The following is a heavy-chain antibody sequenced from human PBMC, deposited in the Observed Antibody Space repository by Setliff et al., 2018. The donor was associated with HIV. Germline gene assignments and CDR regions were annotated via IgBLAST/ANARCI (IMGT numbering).Heavy chain of an antibody. CDR3: AREGGSSGYCGYFDY. Sequence: GGSLRLSCIASGFTFSYSGMHWVRQPPGKGLEWVATISVDGSGKFYADSVKGRFTISRDNSRNTLYLQMNSLRDEDTAVYYCAREGGSSGYCGYFDYWGQGTLVTVSS. CDR1: GFTFSYSG. D-gene: IGHD3-22*01. J-gene: IGHJ4*02. V-gene: IGHV3-30*06. CDR2: ISVDGSGK.